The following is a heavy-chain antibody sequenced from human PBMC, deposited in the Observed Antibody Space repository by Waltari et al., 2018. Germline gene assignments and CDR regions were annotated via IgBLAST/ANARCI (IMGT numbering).Heavy chain of an antibody. CDR1: GDTFTDNY. CDR3: AAALGGGISASRPFHF. CDR2: LDPEDGQA. J-gene: IGHJ3*01. Sequence: EVQLLQSGAEVKKPGTPVKISCKVSGDTFTDNYIHWIQQAPGKGLQWLGLLDPEDGQAVYAEKFQGRVTMTADTSIHTAYMELTSLTSEDTAVYYCAAALGGGISASRPFHFWGQGTMITVSS. V-gene: IGHV1-69-2*01. D-gene: IGHD3-10*01.